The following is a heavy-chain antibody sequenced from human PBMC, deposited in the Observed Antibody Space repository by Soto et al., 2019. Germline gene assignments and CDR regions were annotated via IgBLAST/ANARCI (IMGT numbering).Heavy chain of an antibody. Sequence: SETLSLTCTVSGGSISSYYWSWIRQPPGKGLEWIGYIYYSGSTNYNPSLKSRVTISVDTSKNQFSLKLSSVTAADTAVYYCARENYNPYFDYWGQGTLVTVSS. D-gene: IGHD3-10*01. J-gene: IGHJ4*02. V-gene: IGHV4-59*01. CDR3: ARENYNPYFDY. CDR2: IYYSGST. CDR1: GGSISSYY.